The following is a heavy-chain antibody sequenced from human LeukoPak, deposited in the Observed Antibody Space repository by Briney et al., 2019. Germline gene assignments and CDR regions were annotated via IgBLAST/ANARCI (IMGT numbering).Heavy chain of an antibody. V-gene: IGHV4-39*07. CDR2: IYYSGST. D-gene: IGHD6-19*01. CDR3: AREALVTTIGGASGWYKFSSSEKNTWFDP. Sequence: PGGSLRLSCAASGFTFSSYEMNWVRQAPGKGLEWVASIYYSGSTYFNPSLKSRVTISVDTSKNQFSLKLTSVTAADTAVYYCAREALVTTIGGASGWYKFSSSEKNTWFDPWGQGTLVTVSS. CDR1: GFTFSSYE. J-gene: IGHJ5*02.